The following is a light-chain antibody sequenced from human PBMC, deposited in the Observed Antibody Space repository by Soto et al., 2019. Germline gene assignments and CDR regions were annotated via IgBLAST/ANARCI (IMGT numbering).Light chain of an antibody. CDR1: SSDVGGYKF. CDR3: AAWDDSLNGLV. Sequence: QSALTQPASVSASPGQSITISCTGTSSDVGGYKFVSWYQHHPGKAPKLMIYEVNNRPSGVSNRFSGSKSGTSASLAIGGLQSEDEADYYCAAWDDSLNGLVFGGGTKLTVL. V-gene: IGLV2-14*01. J-gene: IGLJ3*02. CDR2: EVN.